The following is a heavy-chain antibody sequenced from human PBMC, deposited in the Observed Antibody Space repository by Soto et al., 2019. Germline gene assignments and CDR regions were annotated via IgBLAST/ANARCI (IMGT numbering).Heavy chain of an antibody. J-gene: IGHJ6*02. Sequence: PGASLKISCKGSGYSFTKYWISWVRQMPGKGLEWMGRIDPSDSYINYSPSFQGHVTISADKSINTAYLQWSSLRASDTAIYYCARHCICRGGDCYYYGMDVWGQGTTVTVSS. CDR1: GYSFTKYW. V-gene: IGHV5-10-1*01. CDR3: ARHCICRGGDCYYYGMDV. CDR2: IDPSDSYI. D-gene: IGHD3-16*01.